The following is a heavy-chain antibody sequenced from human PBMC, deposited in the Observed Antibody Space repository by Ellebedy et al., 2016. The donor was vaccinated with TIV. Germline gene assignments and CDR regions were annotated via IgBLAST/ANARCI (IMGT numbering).Heavy chain of an antibody. CDR2: ISSSSSYI. J-gene: IGHJ4*02. CDR1: GLTFSNHW. Sequence: GESLKISCAASGLTFSNHWMSWVRQAPGKGLEWVSSISSSSSYIYYADSVKGRFTISRDNAKNSLYLQMDSLRAEDTAVYYCARTGYSSDWYASNWGQGTLVTVSS. D-gene: IGHD6-19*01. V-gene: IGHV3-21*06. CDR3: ARTGYSSDWYASN.